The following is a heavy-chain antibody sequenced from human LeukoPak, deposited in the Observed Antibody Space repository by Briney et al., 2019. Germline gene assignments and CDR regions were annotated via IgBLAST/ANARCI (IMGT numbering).Heavy chain of an antibody. CDR1: GYIFTSYW. D-gene: IGHD3-22*01. CDR2: IYPGDSDT. CDR3: ARHLFYDYDSRWAFDI. J-gene: IGHJ3*02. Sequence: LGESLKIYCKGSGYIFTSYWIGWVRQMPGKGLEWMGIIYPGDSDTRYSPSFQGQVTISADKSINTAYLQWSSLKASDTAMYYCARHLFYDYDSRWAFDIWGQGTMVTVSS. V-gene: IGHV5-51*01.